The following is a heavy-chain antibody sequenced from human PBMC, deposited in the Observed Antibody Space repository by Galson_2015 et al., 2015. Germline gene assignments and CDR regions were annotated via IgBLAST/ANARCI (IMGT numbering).Heavy chain of an antibody. CDR2: ISGSGDST. V-gene: IGHV3-23*01. CDR3: AKRALSVPEVLGAFDI. D-gene: IGHD3-3*02. Sequence: SLRLSCAASGFTFSNYAMSWVRQAPGKGLEWVSGISGSGDSTYYTDSVRGRFTISRDNSKNTVHLQMNSLRAEDTAVYYCAKRALSVPEVLGAFDIWGQGTMVTVSS. J-gene: IGHJ3*02. CDR1: GFTFSNYA.